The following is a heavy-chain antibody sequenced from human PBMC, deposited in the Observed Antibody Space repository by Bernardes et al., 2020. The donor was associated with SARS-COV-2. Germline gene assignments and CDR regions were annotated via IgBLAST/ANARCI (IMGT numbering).Heavy chain of an antibody. CDR2: INPSGGST. D-gene: IGHD2-2*01. J-gene: IGHJ6*02. Sequence: ASVKVSCKASGYTFTSYYMHWVRQAPGQGLEWMGIINPSGGSTSYAQKFQGRVTISVDTSKNQFSLKLSSVTAADTAVYYCATEQVVPAARTYYYYGMDVWGQGTTVTVSS. CDR1: GYTFTSYY. CDR3: ATEQVVPAARTYYYYGMDV. V-gene: IGHV1-46*01.